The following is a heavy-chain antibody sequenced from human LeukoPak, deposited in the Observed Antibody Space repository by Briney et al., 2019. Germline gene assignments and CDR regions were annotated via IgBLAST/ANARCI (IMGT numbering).Heavy chain of an antibody. CDR2: INHSGST. CDR3: ARGKNYYDKRAFGI. J-gene: IGHJ3*02. CDR1: GGSFSGYY. D-gene: IGHD3-22*01. V-gene: IGHV4-34*01. Sequence: PSETLSLTCAVYGGSFSGYYWSWIRQPPGKGLEWIGEINHSGSTNYNPSLKSRVTISVDTSKNQFSLKLSSVTAADTAVYYCARGKNYYDKRAFGIWNQGTLVTVSS.